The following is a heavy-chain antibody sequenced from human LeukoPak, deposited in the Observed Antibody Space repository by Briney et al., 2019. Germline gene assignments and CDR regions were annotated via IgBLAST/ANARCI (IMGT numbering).Heavy chain of an antibody. D-gene: IGHD3-3*01. V-gene: IGHV4-34*01. CDR2: INHSRST. Sequence: PSETLSLTCAVYGGSFSAYYWSWIRQPPGKGLQWIGEINHSRSTNYNPSLKSRVTISVDTSKNQFSLKLSSVTAADTAVYYCAREGSRDFWSGPVYYFDYWGQGTLVTVSS. CDR1: GGSFSAYY. J-gene: IGHJ4*02. CDR3: AREGSRDFWSGPVYYFDY.